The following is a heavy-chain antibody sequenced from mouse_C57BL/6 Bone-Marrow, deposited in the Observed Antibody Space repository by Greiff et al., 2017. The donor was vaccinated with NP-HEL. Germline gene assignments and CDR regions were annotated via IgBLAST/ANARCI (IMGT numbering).Heavy chain of an antibody. D-gene: IGHD2-4*01. V-gene: IGHV8-12*01. CDR2: IYWDDDK. CDR1: GFSLSTSGMG. CDR3: ARRYYDYVYFDY. Sequence: LQQSGPGILQSSQTLSLTCSFSGFSLSTSGMGVSWIRQPSGKGLEWLAHIYWDDDKRYNPSLKSRLTISKDTSRNQVFLKITSVDTADTAAYYGARRYYDYVYFDYWGQGTTLTVSS. J-gene: IGHJ2*01.